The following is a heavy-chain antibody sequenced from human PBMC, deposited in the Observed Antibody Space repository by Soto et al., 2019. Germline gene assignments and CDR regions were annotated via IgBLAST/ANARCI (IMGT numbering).Heavy chain of an antibody. CDR3: ARGLPPYDYIWGSYRPDAFDI. J-gene: IGHJ3*02. V-gene: IGHV1-8*01. CDR1: GYTFTSYD. D-gene: IGHD3-16*02. Sequence: ASVKVSCKASGYTFTSYDINWVRQATGQGLEWMGWMNPNSGNTGYAQKFQGRVTMTRNTSISTAYMELSSLRSEDTAVYYCARGLPPYDYIWGSYRPDAFDIWGQGTMVTVSS. CDR2: MNPNSGNT.